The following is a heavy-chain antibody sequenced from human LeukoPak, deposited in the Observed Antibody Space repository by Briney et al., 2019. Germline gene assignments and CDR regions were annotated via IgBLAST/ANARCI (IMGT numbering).Heavy chain of an antibody. J-gene: IGHJ4*02. CDR3: AGGGITIFSGWDY. D-gene: IGHD3-9*01. CDR1: GGTFSSYA. CDR2: IIPILGIA. Sequence: AASVKVSCKASGGTFSSYAISWVRQAPGQGLEWMGRIIPILGIANYAQKFQGRVTITADKSTSTAYMELSSLRSEDTAVYYCAGGGITIFSGWDYWGQGTLVTVSS. V-gene: IGHV1-69*04.